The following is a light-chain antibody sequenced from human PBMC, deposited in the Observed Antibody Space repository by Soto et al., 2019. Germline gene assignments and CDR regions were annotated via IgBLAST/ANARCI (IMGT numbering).Light chain of an antibody. J-gene: IGKJ4*01. CDR2: AAS. CDR3: QQLKSYPLS. CDR1: QDISSY. Sequence: DLQLTQSPSFLSASVGDRVTITCRTSQDISSYLAWYQQKPGKAPQLLISAASTLQSGVQSRFSGSGSGTEFTLTISSLQPEDFATYYCQQLKSYPLSFGGGTKVEI. V-gene: IGKV1-9*01.